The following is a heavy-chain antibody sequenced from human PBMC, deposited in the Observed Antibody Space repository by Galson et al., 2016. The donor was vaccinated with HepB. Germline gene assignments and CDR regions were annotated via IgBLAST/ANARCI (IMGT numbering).Heavy chain of an antibody. V-gene: IGHV3-11*04. J-gene: IGHJ4*02. Sequence: SLRLSCAASGFTFSDYYMSWVRQPPGKGLEYIAYIDSSRTITYYADSVKGRFTISRDNSKKTLYLQMNSLRAEDTAVYYCARDDDYIWGSYRYTRTVPQYYFDYWGQGTLVTVSS. D-gene: IGHD3-16*02. CDR1: GFTFSDYY. CDR2: IDSSRTIT. CDR3: ARDDDYIWGSYRYTRTVPQYYFDY.